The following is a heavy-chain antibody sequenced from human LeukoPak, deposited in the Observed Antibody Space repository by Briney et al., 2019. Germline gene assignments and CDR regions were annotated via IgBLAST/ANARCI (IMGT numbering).Heavy chain of an antibody. CDR3: AKDMSGSYWGYFDY. V-gene: IGHV3-9*01. Sequence: PGGSLRLSCAASGSTFNDHYMDWVRQAPGKGLEWVSGISWNSGSIGYADSVKGRFTISRDNAKNSLYLQMNSLRAEDTALYYCAKDMSGSYWGYFDYWGQGNLVTVSS. D-gene: IGHD1-26*01. J-gene: IGHJ4*02. CDR1: GSTFNDHY. CDR2: ISWNSGSI.